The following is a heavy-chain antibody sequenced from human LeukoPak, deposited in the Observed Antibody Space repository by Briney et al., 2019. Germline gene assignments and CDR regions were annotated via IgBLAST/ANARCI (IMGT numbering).Heavy chain of an antibody. CDR3: ARDSHLEFAYFQGADY. Sequence: ASVKVSCKASGYTFTSYYMHWVRQAPGQGLEWMGVINPSGGSTSHAQKFQGRVTMTRDTSTSTVYMELSSLRAEDTAVYYCARDSHLEFAYFQGADYWGQGTLVTVSS. V-gene: IGHV1-46*01. CDR2: INPSGGST. J-gene: IGHJ4*02. CDR1: GYTFTSYY. D-gene: IGHD3-10*01.